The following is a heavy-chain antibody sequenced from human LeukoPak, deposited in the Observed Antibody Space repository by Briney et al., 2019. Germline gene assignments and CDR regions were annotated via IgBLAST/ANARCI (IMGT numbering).Heavy chain of an antibody. V-gene: IGHV3-7*01. J-gene: IGHJ4*02. D-gene: IGHD3-3*01. CDR1: GLTFSSYW. CDR2: IKQDGSEK. Sequence: GGSLTLSCAASGLTFSSYWMSWVRQAPGEGLEWVANIKQDGSEKYYVDSVKGRFSISRDNAKNSLYLQMNSLRAEETAVYYCARENYDFWSGYYSGGIYYFDCWGQGTLVTVSS. CDR3: ARENYDFWSGYYSGGIYYFDC.